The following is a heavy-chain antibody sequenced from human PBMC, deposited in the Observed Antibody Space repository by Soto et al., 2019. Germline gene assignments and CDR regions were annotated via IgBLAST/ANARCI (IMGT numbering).Heavy chain of an antibody. CDR3: ARTNGDLIAFAY. CDR1: GGSISSSNW. Sequence: SETLSLTCAVSGGSISSSNWWSWVRQPPGKGLEWIGVMLHSGTTSYNPSLQSRVTISVDKSTNQFTLHVGSVTAADTAVYCWARTNGDLIAFAYWGQGTPVTVSS. J-gene: IGHJ4*02. V-gene: IGHV4-4*01. CDR2: MLHSGTT. D-gene: IGHD4-17*01.